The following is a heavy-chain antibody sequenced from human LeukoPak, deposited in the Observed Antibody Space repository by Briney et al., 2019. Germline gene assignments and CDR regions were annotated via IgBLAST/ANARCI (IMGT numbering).Heavy chain of an antibody. D-gene: IGHD2-2*01. Sequence: SETLSLTCTVSGGSVSSGSYYWSWIRQPPGKGLEWIGYIYYSGSTNYNPSLKSRVTISVDTSKNQFSLKLSSVTAADTAVYYCARALVVPAATNWFDPWGQGTLVTVSS. V-gene: IGHV4-61*01. CDR2: IYYSGST. J-gene: IGHJ5*02. CDR1: GGSVSSGSYY. CDR3: ARALVVPAATNWFDP.